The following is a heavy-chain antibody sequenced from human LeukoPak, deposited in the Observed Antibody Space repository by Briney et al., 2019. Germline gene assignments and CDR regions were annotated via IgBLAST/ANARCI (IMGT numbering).Heavy chain of an antibody. V-gene: IGHV1-69*13. CDR2: IIPIFGTA. J-gene: IGHJ4*02. CDR3: ARDGHAGSGWTSRGGDY. Sequence: SVKVSCKASGGTFSSYAISWVRQAPGQGLEWMGGIIPIFGTANYAQKFQGRVTITADESTSTAYMELNSLRAEDTAVYYCARDGHAGSGWTSRGGDYWGQGTLVTVSS. CDR1: GGTFSSYA. D-gene: IGHD6-19*01.